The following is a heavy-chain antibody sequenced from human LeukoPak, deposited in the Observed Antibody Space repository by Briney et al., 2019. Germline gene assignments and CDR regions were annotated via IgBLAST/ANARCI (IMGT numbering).Heavy chain of an antibody. D-gene: IGHD3-10*01. CDR3: AKTVRGQAASGYFDY. J-gene: IGHJ4*02. CDR1: EFTFSSYA. Sequence: PGGSLRLSCAASEFTFSSYAMQWVRQAPGKGLEWVSAISGSGGSTYYADSVKGRFTISRDNSKNTLYLQMNSLRAEDTAVYYCAKTVRGQAASGYFDYWGQGTLVTVSS. V-gene: IGHV3-23*01. CDR2: ISGSGGST.